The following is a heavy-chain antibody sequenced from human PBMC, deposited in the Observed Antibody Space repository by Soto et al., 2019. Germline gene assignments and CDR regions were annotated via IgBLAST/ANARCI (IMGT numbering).Heavy chain of an antibody. J-gene: IGHJ5*02. Sequence: QVQLQESGPGLVKPSQTLSLTCTVSGGSIRSADYYWSWIRQPPGKGLEWIGDIYYSGRTYYNPSLKRQITISVDTSKNHSSLQLSSVTAADTAVYYCARAFLWFGEDPNWFDPWGQGTPVTVSS. CDR1: GGSIRSADYY. CDR3: ARAFLWFGEDPNWFDP. V-gene: IGHV4-30-4*01. CDR2: IYYSGRT. D-gene: IGHD3-10*01.